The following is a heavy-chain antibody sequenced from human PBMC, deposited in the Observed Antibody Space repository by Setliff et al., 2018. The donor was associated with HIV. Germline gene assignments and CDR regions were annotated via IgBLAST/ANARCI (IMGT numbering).Heavy chain of an antibody. CDR3: VRDDYGYNGKGFDY. V-gene: IGHV4-38-2*02. D-gene: IGHD4-17*01. CDR1: GYSISTAYY. J-gene: IGHJ4*02. Sequence: PETLSLTCAVSGYSISTAYYWAWIRQPPGKGLEWIGGVHHSGSTHYNPSLKSRVTISIDTSNNQISLRLSSVTAADTAMYYCVRDDYGYNGKGFDYWGPGTLVTVSS. CDR2: VHHSGST.